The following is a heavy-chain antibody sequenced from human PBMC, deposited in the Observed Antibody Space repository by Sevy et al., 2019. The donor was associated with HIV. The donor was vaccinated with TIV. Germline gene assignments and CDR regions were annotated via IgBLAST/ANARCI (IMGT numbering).Heavy chain of an antibody. D-gene: IGHD3-10*01. CDR3: ARTSSYGSGNYSDY. CDR1: GYTFTIYG. J-gene: IGHJ4*02. CDR2: ISAYSGNT. V-gene: IGHV1-18*01. Sequence: ASVKVSCKASGYTFTIYGISWVRQAPEQGLEWMGWISAYSGNTNYAQNLQGRVTMTTDNSTTTAYMELRGLGLDDTAVYYCARTSSYGSGNYSDYWGQGTLVTVSS.